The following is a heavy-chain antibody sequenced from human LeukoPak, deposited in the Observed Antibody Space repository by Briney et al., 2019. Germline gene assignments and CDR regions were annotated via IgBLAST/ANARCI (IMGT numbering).Heavy chain of an antibody. V-gene: IGHV4-38-2*02. CDR1: GYSISSGLY. D-gene: IGHD4-17*01. J-gene: IGHJ4*02. CDR2: IYHSGST. Sequence: SETLSLTCTVSGYSISSGLYWGWIRQPPGKGLECIGTIYHSGSTYYNPSLKSRVTISLDMSKNQFSLKLNSVTAADTAVYYCAGGGTATTTAFEDWGQGTLVTVTS. CDR3: AGGGTATTTAFED.